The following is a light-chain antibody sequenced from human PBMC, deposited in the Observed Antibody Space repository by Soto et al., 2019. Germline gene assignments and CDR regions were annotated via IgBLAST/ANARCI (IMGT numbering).Light chain of an antibody. CDR2: DAS. Sequence: EIVLTQSPATLSLSPGERATLSCRASQSVSSYLAWYQQKPGQAPRLLIYDASNRATGIPARFSGSGSGTDFPLTISSLEPEDFAVYYCQQRSNWPSYIFGQGTKLESK. V-gene: IGKV3-11*01. CDR3: QQRSNWPSYI. CDR1: QSVSSY. J-gene: IGKJ2*01.